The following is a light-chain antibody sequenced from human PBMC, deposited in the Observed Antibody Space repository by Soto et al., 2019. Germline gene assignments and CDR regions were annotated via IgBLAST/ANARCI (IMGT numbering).Light chain of an antibody. Sequence: QSVLTQPPSASGTPGQRVTISCSGGASNIGSNTVNWYQQLPGTAPKLLIYINSQRPSGVPDRFSGSKSGTSASLAISGLQSEDEADYYCAAWDDSLNGRWVFGGGTKSPS. J-gene: IGLJ3*02. CDR1: ASNIGSNT. CDR2: INS. V-gene: IGLV1-44*01. CDR3: AAWDDSLNGRWV.